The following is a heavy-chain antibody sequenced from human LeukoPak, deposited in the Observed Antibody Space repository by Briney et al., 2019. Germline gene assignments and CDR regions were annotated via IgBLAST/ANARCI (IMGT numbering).Heavy chain of an antibody. Sequence: QAGGSLRLSCAASGFTFSSYGMHWVRQAPGKGLEWVAFIRYDGSNQYYADSVKGRFTISRDSSKNALYLQMDRLRVEDTAVYYCARKSGSLMLRGGDCWGQGTLVTVSS. CDR3: ARKSGSLMLRGGDC. J-gene: IGHJ4*02. D-gene: IGHD3-10*01. CDR1: GFTFSSYG. CDR2: IRYDGSNQ. V-gene: IGHV3-30*02.